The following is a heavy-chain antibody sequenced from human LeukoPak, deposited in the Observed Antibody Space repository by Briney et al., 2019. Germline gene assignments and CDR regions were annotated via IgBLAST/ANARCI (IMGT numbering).Heavy chain of an antibody. CDR1: GFTVSNNY. J-gene: IGHJ4*02. D-gene: IGHD6-13*01. CDR3: ALSSSWPGYFDY. Sequence: PGGSLRLSCAASGFTVSNNYMSWVRQAPGKGLEWVSAIHSDGSTFYADSVKGRFTIPRDNSKNTLYLQMNSLRVEDTAMYYCALSSSWPGYFDYWGQGTLVTVSS. V-gene: IGHV3-66*01. CDR2: IHSDGST.